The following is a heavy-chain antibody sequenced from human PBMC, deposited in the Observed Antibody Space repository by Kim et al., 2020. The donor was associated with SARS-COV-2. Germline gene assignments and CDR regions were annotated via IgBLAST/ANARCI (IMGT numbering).Heavy chain of an antibody. Sequence: GGSLRFSCAASGFSFSGSPLHWVRQASGKGLEWVGRIRSKANSYATGYAASVKGRFTISRDDSKNTAYLEMSGLKTEDTAIYYCTRIPATTLAFWDAFDIWGQGTMVTVSS. CDR3: TRIPATTLAFWDAFDI. CDR1: GFSFSGSP. J-gene: IGHJ3*02. V-gene: IGHV3-73*01. D-gene: IGHD1-1*01. CDR2: IRSKANSYAT.